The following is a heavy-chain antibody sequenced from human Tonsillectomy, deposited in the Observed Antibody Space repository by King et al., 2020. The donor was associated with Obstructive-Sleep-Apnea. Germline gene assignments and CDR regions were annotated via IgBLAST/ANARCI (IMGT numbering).Heavy chain of an antibody. J-gene: IGHJ4*02. Sequence: QLQESGPGLVKPSETLSLTCTVSGGSISTGSYYWGWIRQPPGKGLEWIGSMYYSGGTYYNPSLKSRVTISVDTSKNQFSLKMSSVTAADTAVYYCARDRTWALKDMNFDYWGQGTLVTVSS. V-gene: IGHV4-39*07. D-gene: IGHD1-26*01. CDR2: MYYSGGT. CDR3: ARDRTWALKDMNFDY. CDR1: GGSISTGSYY.